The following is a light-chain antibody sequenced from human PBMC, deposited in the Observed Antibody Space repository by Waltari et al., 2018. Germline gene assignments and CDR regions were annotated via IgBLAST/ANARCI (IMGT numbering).Light chain of an antibody. Sequence: DIQLTQSPSFLSASAGDRVTITCRASQGISSYLVWYQQKPGEAPMLLIHAASSLQSGVPSRFSGSGSGTEFTLTISSLQPEDFATYYCQQVNSYPLTFGGGTKVEIK. CDR3: QQVNSYPLT. CDR2: AAS. V-gene: IGKV1-9*01. J-gene: IGKJ4*01. CDR1: QGISSY.